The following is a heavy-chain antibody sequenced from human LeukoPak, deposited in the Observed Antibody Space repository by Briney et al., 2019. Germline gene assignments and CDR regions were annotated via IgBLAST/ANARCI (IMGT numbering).Heavy chain of an antibody. V-gene: IGHV3-48*03. Sequence: PGGSLRLSCAASGFTFSSYEMNWVRQAPGKGLGWVSYISSSGSTIYYADSVKGRFSISRDNAKNSLYLQMNSLRAEDTAVYYCARVGDYNYYYMDVWGKGTTVTVSS. D-gene: IGHD4-17*01. CDR2: ISSSGSTI. CDR3: ARVGDYNYYYMDV. J-gene: IGHJ6*03. CDR1: GFTFSSYE.